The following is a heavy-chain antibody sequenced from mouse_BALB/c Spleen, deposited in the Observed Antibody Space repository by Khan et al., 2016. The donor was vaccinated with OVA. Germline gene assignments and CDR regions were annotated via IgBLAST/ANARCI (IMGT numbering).Heavy chain of an antibody. CDR3: ARIKA. V-gene: IGHV14-3*02. Sequence: VQLEQSGGELVKPGASVKLSCTASGFNIKDTYMHWVKQRPEQGLEWIGRIGPATGNTKYDPKVQGKASITTATAYNTGNLQLSRITLEDTAVYYCARIKAWGQGTTLTVSS. J-gene: IGHJ2*01. D-gene: IGHD1-3*01. CDR1: GFNIKDTY. CDR2: IGPATGNT.